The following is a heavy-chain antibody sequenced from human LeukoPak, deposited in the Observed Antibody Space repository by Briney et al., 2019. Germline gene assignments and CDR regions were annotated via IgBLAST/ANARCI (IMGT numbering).Heavy chain of an antibody. D-gene: IGHD3-10*01. J-gene: IGHJ4*02. CDR1: GYSFTNFW. CDR2: IYPGNSDT. V-gene: IGHV5-51*01. CDR3: ARGNYGSGGYYNVAFDF. Sequence: GESLKISCKGSGYSFTNFWIGWVRQMPGKGLEWMGIIYPGNSDTRYNPSFQGQVTISADKSISTAYLQWSSLKASDTAMYYCARGNYGSGGYYNVAFDFWGQGTLVTVSS.